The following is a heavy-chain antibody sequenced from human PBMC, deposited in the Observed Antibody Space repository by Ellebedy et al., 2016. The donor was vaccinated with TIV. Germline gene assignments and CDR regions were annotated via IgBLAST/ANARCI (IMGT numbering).Heavy chain of an antibody. Sequence: MPSETLSLTCTVSGGSISSYYWSRIRQPPGKGLEWIGYIYYSGSTNYNPSLKSRVTISLDTSKNQFSLKLSSVTAADTAVYYCARQTYNILTGSFYYFDYWGQGTLVTVSS. CDR2: IYYSGST. CDR1: GGSISSYY. D-gene: IGHD3-9*01. CDR3: ARQTYNILTGSFYYFDY. V-gene: IGHV4-59*01. J-gene: IGHJ4*02.